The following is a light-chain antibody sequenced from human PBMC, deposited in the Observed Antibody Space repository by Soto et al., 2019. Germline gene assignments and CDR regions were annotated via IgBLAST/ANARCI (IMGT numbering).Light chain of an antibody. Sequence: QSVLTQPPSVSAAPGQKVTISCSGSSSNIGNNYVSWYQHLPGTAPKLLIYDNNKRPSGIPDRFSASRSGTSATLVITGLQTGDEADYYCGTWDSSLSAVLFGGGTQLTVL. V-gene: IGLV1-51*01. CDR3: GTWDSSLSAVL. CDR2: DNN. J-gene: IGLJ2*01. CDR1: SSNIGNNY.